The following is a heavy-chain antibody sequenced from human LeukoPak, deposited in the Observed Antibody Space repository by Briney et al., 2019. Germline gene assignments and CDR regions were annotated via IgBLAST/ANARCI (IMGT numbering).Heavy chain of an antibody. V-gene: IGHV3-33*01. J-gene: IGHJ6*02. CDR3: ARVTLPDYGDSLYYYYGMDV. D-gene: IGHD4-17*01. CDR2: IWYDGSNK. Sequence: PGRSLRLSCAASGFTFSSYGMHWVRQAPGKGLEWVAVIWYDGSNKYYADSVKGRFTISRDKSKNTLYLQMNSLRAEDTAVYYCARVTLPDYGDSLYYYYGMDVWGQGTTVTVSS. CDR1: GFTFSSYG.